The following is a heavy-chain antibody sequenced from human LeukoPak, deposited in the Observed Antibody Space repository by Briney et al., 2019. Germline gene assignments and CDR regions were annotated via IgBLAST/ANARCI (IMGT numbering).Heavy chain of an antibody. D-gene: IGHD3-3*01. CDR2: INPSGGST. CDR3: ARGELSRARFLEWLSLNYADYYYYYGMDV. Sequence: ASVKVSCKASGYTFTSNYIHWVRQAPGQGLEWMGIINPSGGSTSYAQKFQGRVTMTRDTSTSTVYMELSSLRSEDTAVYYCARGELSRARFLEWLSLNYADYYYYYGMDVWGQGTTVTVSS. J-gene: IGHJ6*02. V-gene: IGHV1-46*01. CDR1: GYTFTSNY.